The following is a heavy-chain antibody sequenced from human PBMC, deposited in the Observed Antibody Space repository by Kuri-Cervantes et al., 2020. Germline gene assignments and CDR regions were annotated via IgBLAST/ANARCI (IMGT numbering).Heavy chain of an antibody. D-gene: IGHD2-21*02. J-gene: IGHJ4*02. CDR1: RYSISNGHY. CDR2: INHSGST. Sequence: SETLSLTCVVSRYSISNGHYWGWIRQPPGKGLEWIGEINHSGSTNYNPSLKSRDTISVDTSKNQFSLKLSSVTAADTAVYYCARIYCRGGCYGRRGRARDGVDYWGQGTLVTVSS. CDR3: ARIYCRGGCYGRRGRARDGVDY. V-gene: IGHV4-38-2*01.